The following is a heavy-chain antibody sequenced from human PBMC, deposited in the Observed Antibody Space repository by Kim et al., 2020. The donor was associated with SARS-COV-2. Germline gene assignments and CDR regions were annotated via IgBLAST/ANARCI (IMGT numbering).Heavy chain of an antibody. V-gene: IGHV3-53*01. D-gene: IGHD6-19*01. CDR3: ARSYSSGWGWYFDL. J-gene: IGHJ2*01. Sequence: DSGKGRFTISRDNSKNTLYLQMNSLRAEDTAVYYCARSYSSGWGWYFDLWGRGTLVTVSS.